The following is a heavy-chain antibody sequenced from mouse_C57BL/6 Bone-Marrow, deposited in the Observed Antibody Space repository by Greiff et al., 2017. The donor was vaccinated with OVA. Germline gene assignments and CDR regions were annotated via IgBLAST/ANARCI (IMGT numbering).Heavy chain of an antibody. CDR2: INPNNGGT. J-gene: IGHJ3*01. V-gene: IGHV1-26*01. Sequence: EVKVVESGPELVKPGASVKISCKASGYTFTDYYMNWVKQSHGKSLEWIGDINPNNGGTSYNQKFKGKATLTVDKSSSTAYMELRSLTSEDSAVYYCARTWFAYWGQGTLITVSA. CDR3: ARTWFAY. CDR1: GYTFTDYY.